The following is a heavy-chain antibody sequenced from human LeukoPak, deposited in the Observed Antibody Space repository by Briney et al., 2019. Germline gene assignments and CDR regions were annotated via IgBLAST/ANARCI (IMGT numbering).Heavy chain of an antibody. CDR3: ARDAGNSGYGCDL. CDR1: GFTVSSIH. J-gene: IGHJ5*02. D-gene: IGHD5-12*01. Sequence: GGSLRLSCAASGFTVSSIHMVWVRQAPGKGLEWVSHIRSTGDTFYADSVKGRFTISRDNARNSLYLQMNSLRAEDTAMYYCARDAGNSGYGCDLWGQGTLVTVSS. V-gene: IGHV3-48*01. CDR2: IRSTGDT.